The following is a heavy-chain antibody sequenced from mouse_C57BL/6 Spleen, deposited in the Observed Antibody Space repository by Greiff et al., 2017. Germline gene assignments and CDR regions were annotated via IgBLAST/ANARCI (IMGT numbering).Heavy chain of an antibody. CDR2: IDPSDSYT. V-gene: IGHV1-69*01. CDR1: GYTFTSYW. J-gene: IGHJ2*01. D-gene: IGHD2-5*01. Sequence: QVQLQQPGAELVMPGASVKLSCKASGYTFTSYWMHWVKQRPGQGLEWIGEIDPSDSYTNYNQKFKGKSTLTVDKSSSTAYMQLSSLTSEDSAVYYCARWDSNHLGFDYWGQGTTLTVSS. CDR3: ARWDSNHLGFDY.